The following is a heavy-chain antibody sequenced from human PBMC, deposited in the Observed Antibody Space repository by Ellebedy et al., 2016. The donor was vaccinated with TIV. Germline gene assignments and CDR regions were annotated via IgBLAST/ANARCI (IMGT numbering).Heavy chain of an antibody. V-gene: IGHV3-23*01. CDR2: ISGSGGST. J-gene: IGHJ4*02. CDR3: ARARYSNTPFDY. Sequence: GESLKISCAASGFTFSSYAMSWVRQAPGKGLEWVSAISGSGGSTYYADSVKGRFTISRDNSKHTVYLQMNSLRAEDTAMYYCARARYSNTPFDYWGQGTLVTVSS. CDR1: GFTFSSYA. D-gene: IGHD6-13*01.